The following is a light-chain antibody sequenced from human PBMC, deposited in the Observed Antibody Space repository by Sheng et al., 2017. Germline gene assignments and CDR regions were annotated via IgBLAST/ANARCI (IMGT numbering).Light chain of an antibody. CDR2: ANT. Sequence: QSVLTQPPSVSGAPGQRVTISCTGNRSNIGAGYDVHWYQQLPGTAPKLLIFANTHRPSGVPDRFSASKSATSASLAITGLQAEDEADYYCQSEDLNLSGVVFGGGTKLTVL. CDR3: QSEDLNLSGVV. V-gene: IGLV1-40*01. CDR1: RSNIGAGYD. J-gene: IGLJ2*01.